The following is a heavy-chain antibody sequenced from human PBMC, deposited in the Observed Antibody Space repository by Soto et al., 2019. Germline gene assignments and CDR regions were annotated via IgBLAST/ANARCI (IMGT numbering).Heavy chain of an antibody. J-gene: IGHJ6*02. D-gene: IGHD3-3*01. CDR1: GYTFTTYY. Sequence: QVQLVQSGAEVKKPGASVKVSCKASGYTFTTYYMHWVRQAPGQGLEWMGIINPSGGNTNYAQKFQGRVTMTRDTSTSTVYMVLSSLRSEDTAVYYCARGRFLEWLGNYYYDMDVWGQGTTVTVSS. CDR2: INPSGGNT. CDR3: ARGRFLEWLGNYYYDMDV. V-gene: IGHV1-46*01.